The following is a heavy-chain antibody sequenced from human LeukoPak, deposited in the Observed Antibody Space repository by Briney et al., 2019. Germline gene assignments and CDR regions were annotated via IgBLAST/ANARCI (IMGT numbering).Heavy chain of an antibody. Sequence: SETLSLTCIVSGGSISSSSYYWGWIRQTPGKGLEWLGSIYFSGYAYYNPSLKSRVTISVDTSKNQFSLKESSVTAADTAVYYCASHHGFPTTVNWFDPWGQGTLVTVSS. CDR2: IYFSGYA. D-gene: IGHD4-17*01. J-gene: IGHJ5*02. CDR3: ASHHGFPTTVNWFDP. CDR1: GGSISSSSYY. V-gene: IGHV4-39*01.